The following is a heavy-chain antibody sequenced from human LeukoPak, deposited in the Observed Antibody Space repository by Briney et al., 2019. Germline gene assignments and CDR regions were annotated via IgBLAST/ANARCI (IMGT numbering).Heavy chain of an antibody. V-gene: IGHV3-11*01. CDR3: ASRPVICGGGACNSYDAS. D-gene: IGHD2-21*01. Sequence: GGSLRLSCAASGFTFSDYYMSWIRQAPGKGLEWVSYISSSGSTIYYADSVRGRFTISRDNAKNSLYLQMNSLRAEDTAVYYCASRPVICGGGACNSYDASWGKEPLVTVSS. J-gene: IGHJ5*02. CDR2: ISSSGSTI. CDR1: GFTFSDYY.